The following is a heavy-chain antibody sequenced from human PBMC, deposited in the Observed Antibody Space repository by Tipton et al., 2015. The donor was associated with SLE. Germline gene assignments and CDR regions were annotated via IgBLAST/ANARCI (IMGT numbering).Heavy chain of an antibody. CDR2: VYSSGST. Sequence: TLSLTCTVSGASIPSDDSYWSWIRPRPGKGLGWIGYVYSSGSTYLDPSLKSRITMSVDTSKEQFSLKVTSVIAADTAMYYCAKYRGGTMLDVWGKGTTVTVSS. CDR1: GASIPSDDSY. V-gene: IGHV4-30-4*01. J-gene: IGHJ6*04. D-gene: IGHD2-15*01. CDR3: AKYRGGTMLDV.